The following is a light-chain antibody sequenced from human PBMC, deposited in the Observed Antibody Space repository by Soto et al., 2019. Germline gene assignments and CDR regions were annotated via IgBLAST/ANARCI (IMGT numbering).Light chain of an antibody. CDR3: QQYNSYSPCT. V-gene: IGKV1-5*01. J-gene: IGKJ1*01. CDR2: DAS. Sequence: DIQMTQSPSTLSASVGDRVTITCRASQSISSWLAWYQQKPGKAPKLLIYDASSLESGVPSRFSGSESGTEFTLTISSLQPDDFETYYCQQYNSYSPCTFGQGPKVDIK. CDR1: QSISSW.